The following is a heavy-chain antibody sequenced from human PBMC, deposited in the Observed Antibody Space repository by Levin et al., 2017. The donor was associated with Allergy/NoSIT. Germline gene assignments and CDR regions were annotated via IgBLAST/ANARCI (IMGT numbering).Heavy chain of an antibody. CDR2: INSDGSST. Sequence: GGSLRLSCAASGFTFSSYWMHWVRQAPGKGLVWVSRINSDGSSTSYADSVKGRFIISRDNAKNTLYLQMNSLRAEDTAVYYCARGDPRRIVGATAYYYGMDVWGQGTTVTVSS. CDR3: ARGDPRRIVGATAYYYGMDV. J-gene: IGHJ6*02. V-gene: IGHV3-74*01. D-gene: IGHD1-26*01. CDR1: GFTFSSYW.